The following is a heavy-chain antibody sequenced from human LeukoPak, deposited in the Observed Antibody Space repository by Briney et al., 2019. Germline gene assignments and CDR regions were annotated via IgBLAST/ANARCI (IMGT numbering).Heavy chain of an antibody. CDR2: ISWNSGSI. V-gene: IGHV3-9*01. D-gene: IGHD6-19*01. J-gene: IGHJ4*02. CDR1: GFTFDDYA. CDR3: AKAYSSGWFDYFDY. Sequence: PGGSLRLSCAASGFTFDDYAMHWVRQAPGKGPEWVSGISWNSGSIGYADSVKGRFTISRDSAKNSLYLQMNSLRAEDTALYYCAKAYSSGWFDYFDYWGQGTLVTVSS.